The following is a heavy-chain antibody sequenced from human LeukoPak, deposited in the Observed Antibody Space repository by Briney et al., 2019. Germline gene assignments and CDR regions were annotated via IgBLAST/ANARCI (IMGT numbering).Heavy chain of an antibody. CDR2: IYTSGST. Sequence: PSETLSLTCTVSGGSISSYYWSWIRQPAGKGLEWIGRIYTSGSTNYNPSLKSRVTMSVDTSKNQFSLKLSSVTAADTAVYYFARDLFGDLRSDDAFDLWGRGTMVTVSS. D-gene: IGHD4-17*01. V-gene: IGHV4-4*07. CDR1: GGSISSYY. CDR3: ARDLFGDLRSDDAFDL. J-gene: IGHJ3*01.